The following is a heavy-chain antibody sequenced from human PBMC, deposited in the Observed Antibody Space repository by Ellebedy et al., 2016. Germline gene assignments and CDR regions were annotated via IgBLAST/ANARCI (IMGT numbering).Heavy chain of an antibody. J-gene: IGHJ3*02. D-gene: IGHD2-2*01. CDR3: AKALGYCSSTSCLDAFDI. CDR2: ISWNSGSI. CDR1: GFTFDDYA. V-gene: IGHV3-9*01. Sequence: GGSLRLXXAASGFTFDDYAMHWVRQAPGKGLEWVSGISWNSGSIGYADSVKGRFTISRDNAKNSLYLQMNSLRAEDTALYYCAKALGYCSSTSCLDAFDIWGQGTMVTVSS.